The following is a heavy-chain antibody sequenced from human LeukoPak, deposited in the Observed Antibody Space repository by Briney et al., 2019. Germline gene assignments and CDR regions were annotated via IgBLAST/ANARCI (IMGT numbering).Heavy chain of an antibody. CDR1: GGSISSYY. Sequence: PSETLSLTCTVSGGSISSYYWSWIRQPPGKGLEWIGYIYYSGSTNYNPSPKSRVTISVDTSKNQFSLKLSSVTAADTAVYYCARRSYYDSSGMNWFDPWGQGTLVTVSS. CDR3: ARRSYYDSSGMNWFDP. CDR2: IYYSGST. V-gene: IGHV4-59*01. J-gene: IGHJ5*02. D-gene: IGHD3-22*01.